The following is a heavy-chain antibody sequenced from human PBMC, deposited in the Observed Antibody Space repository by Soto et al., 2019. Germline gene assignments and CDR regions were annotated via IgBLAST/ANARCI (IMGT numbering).Heavy chain of an antibody. Sequence: QVQLQESGPGLVKPSQTLSLTCTVSGGSISSGRYYWSWIRQHPGKSLEWIGHIYYSGSTYYSPSLKSRVTISVDTSKNQFSLKLTSVTAADTAVYYCARDVYCSGGSCYPEGYYGMDVWGQGTTVTVSS. D-gene: IGHD2-15*01. V-gene: IGHV4-31*03. CDR2: IYYSGST. J-gene: IGHJ6*02. CDR3: ARDVYCSGGSCYPEGYYGMDV. CDR1: GGSISSGRYY.